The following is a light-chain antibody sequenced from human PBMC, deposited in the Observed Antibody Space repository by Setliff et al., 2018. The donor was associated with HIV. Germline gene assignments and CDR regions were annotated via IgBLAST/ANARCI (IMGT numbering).Light chain of an antibody. CDR2: DVS. CDR3: ASYTDSSTLI. Sequence: QSALTQPASVSGSPGQSLTIFCTGTNSDVGGYNYVSWYQQNPGKVPKLILYDVSNRPSGVSTRFSGSKSDNTASLTISGLQAEDEADYYCASYTDSSTLIFGGGTKVTVL. V-gene: IGLV2-14*03. CDR1: NSDVGGYNY. J-gene: IGLJ2*01.